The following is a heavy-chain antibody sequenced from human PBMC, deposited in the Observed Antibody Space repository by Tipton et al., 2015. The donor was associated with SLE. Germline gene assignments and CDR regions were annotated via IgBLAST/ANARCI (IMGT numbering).Heavy chain of an antibody. CDR3: ARSLPGSEDAFDI. V-gene: IGHV4-59*11. CDR2: IYYSGST. J-gene: IGHJ3*02. CDR1: GGSIRSHY. Sequence: TLSLTCTVSGGSIRSHYWSWIRQPPGKGLEWIAYIYYSGSTNYIPSLKSRTTISVDMSKNQFFLKVNSVTAADTAMYFCARSLPGSEDAFDIWGQGTMVTVSS. D-gene: IGHD1-14*01.